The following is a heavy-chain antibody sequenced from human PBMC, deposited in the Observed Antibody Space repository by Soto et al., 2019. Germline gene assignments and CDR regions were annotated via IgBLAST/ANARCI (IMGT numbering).Heavy chain of an antibody. J-gene: IGHJ4*02. D-gene: IGHD1-1*01. Sequence: QVHLVESGGGLVRPGGSLRLSCTTSGFTFEDYYMSWVRQARGAGLEWISYVSSSGNYKNYADCVKGRFTISRDNTNNSLHLQMKSFRADDTAMYYCTRGKLTPDFWGQGILVIVSS. CDR2: VSSSGNYK. V-gene: IGHV3-11*05. CDR3: TRGKLTPDF. CDR1: GFTFEDYY.